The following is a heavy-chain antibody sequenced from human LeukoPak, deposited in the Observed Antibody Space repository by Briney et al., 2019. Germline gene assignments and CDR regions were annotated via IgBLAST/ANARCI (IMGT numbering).Heavy chain of an antibody. CDR1: GGSINSGSYY. Sequence: SETLSLTCTVSGGSINSGSYYWSWIRQPAGKGLEWIGRIYTSGSTNYNPSLKSRVTISVDTSKNQFSLKLSSVTAADTAVYYCATSAAAGTDYYYYGLDVWGQGTTVTVSS. CDR2: IYTSGST. D-gene: IGHD6-13*01. CDR3: ATSAAAGTDYYYYGLDV. V-gene: IGHV4-61*02. J-gene: IGHJ6*02.